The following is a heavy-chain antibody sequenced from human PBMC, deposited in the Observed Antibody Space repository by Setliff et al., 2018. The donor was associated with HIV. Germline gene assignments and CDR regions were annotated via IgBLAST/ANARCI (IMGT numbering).Heavy chain of an antibody. CDR3: ARDPGMATTYGGDYYYYGLDV. V-gene: IGHV3-48*03. J-gene: IGHJ6*02. CDR1: GFTFSSYE. Sequence: GGSLRLSCAASGFTFSSYEMNWGRQAPGKGLEWVSYISSSGSTIYYADSVKGRFTISRDNAKNSLYLLMNSLRAEDTALYHCARDPGMATTYGGDYYYYGLDVWGQGTTVTVSS. CDR2: ISSSGSTI. D-gene: IGHD5-12*01.